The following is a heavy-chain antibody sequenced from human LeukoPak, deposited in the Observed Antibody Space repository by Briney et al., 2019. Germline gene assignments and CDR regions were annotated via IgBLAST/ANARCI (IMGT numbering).Heavy chain of an antibody. V-gene: IGHV1-18*01. Sequence: GASVKVSCKASGYTFTSYGISWVRQAPGQGLEWMGWISAYNGNTNYAQKLQGRVTMTTDTSTSTAYMELRSLRSDDTAVYYCARDGGGAKRKKLVIQSGLQDYWGQGTLVTVSS. CDR3: ARDGGGAKRKKLVIQSGLQDY. CDR1: GYTFTSYG. D-gene: IGHD3-9*01. CDR2: ISAYNGNT. J-gene: IGHJ4*02.